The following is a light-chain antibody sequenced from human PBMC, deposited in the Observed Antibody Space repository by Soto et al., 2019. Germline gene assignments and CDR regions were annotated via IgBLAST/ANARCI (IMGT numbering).Light chain of an antibody. CDR1: QSINNY. Sequence: DIQMTQSPSSLSASVGDRVTITCRASQSINNYLSWYQQKPGKAPNLLIFGASTLQSGVPSRFSGSGSGTDFTLTISSLQPEDFATYYCLQSYSTPAIAFGPGTRLEIK. CDR3: LQSYSTPAIA. CDR2: GAS. J-gene: IGKJ5*01. V-gene: IGKV1-39*01.